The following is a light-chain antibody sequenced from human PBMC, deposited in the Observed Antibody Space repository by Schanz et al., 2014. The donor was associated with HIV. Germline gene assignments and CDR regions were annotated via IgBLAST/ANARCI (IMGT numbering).Light chain of an antibody. V-gene: IGKV3-11*01. CDR3: QQRDNWPLT. J-gene: IGKJ4*01. CDR2: DAS. Sequence: DIVLTQSPDTLSVPPGERATLSCRASHSVSSNFLAWYQQKPGQAPRLLIYDASNRATGVPARFSATGSGTDFTLIISSLEPEDSALYYCQQRDNWPLTFGGGTKVEI. CDR1: HSVSSN.